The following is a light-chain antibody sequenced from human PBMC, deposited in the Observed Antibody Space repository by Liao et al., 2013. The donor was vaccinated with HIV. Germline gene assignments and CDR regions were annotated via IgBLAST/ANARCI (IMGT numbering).Light chain of an antibody. CDR2: EDD. J-gene: IGLJ2*01. V-gene: IGLV3-1*01. CDR1: QLGNKN. Sequence: SYELTQPPSVSVSPGQTASITCSGDQLGNKNICWYQQKPGQSPVLVIYEDDKRPSGIPERFSGSNSGTTATLAISGAQALDEADYFCQAWDSSAGVVFGGGTKLTVL. CDR3: QAWDSSAGVV.